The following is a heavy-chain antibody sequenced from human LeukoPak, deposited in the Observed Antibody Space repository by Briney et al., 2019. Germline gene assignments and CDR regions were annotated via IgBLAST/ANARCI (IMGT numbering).Heavy chain of an antibody. CDR1: GGSLSSGDYY. Sequence: SQTLSLTCTVSGGSLSSGDYYWSWIRQPPGKGLEWIGYIYYSGSTYYNPSLKSRVTISVDTSKNQFSLKLSSVTAADTAVYYCARGDIVVVPAAIWFDPWGQGTLVTVSS. J-gene: IGHJ5*02. CDR2: IYYSGST. D-gene: IGHD2-2*01. CDR3: ARGDIVVVPAAIWFDP. V-gene: IGHV4-30-4*01.